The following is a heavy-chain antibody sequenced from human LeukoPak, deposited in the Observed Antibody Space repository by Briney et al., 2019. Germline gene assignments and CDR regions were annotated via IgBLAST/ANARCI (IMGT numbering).Heavy chain of an antibody. CDR1: GFTVSSNY. J-gene: IGHJ3*02. V-gene: IGHV3-53*01. D-gene: IGHD2-21*02. Sequence: GGSLRLSCVASGFTVSSNYMSWVRQAPGKGPEWVSVIYSAGSTYYADSVKGRFTISRDNSKNSLFLQMHSLRADDTAVYYCARGRRDCSGDCYVAFDIWGQGTMVTVSS. CDR2: IYSAGST. CDR3: ARGRRDCSGDCYVAFDI.